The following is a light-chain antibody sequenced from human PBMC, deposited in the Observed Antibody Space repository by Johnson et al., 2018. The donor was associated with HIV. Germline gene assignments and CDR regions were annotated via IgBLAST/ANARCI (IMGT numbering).Light chain of an antibody. Sequence: QSVLTQPPSVSAAPGQKVTISCSGSSSNIGNNYVSWYQQLPGTAPKLLIYENNKRPSGIPDRFSGSKSGTSATLGITGLQTGDEADYYCGTWDISLSGVFGTGTKVTVL. J-gene: IGLJ1*01. V-gene: IGLV1-51*02. CDR2: ENN. CDR3: GTWDISLSGV. CDR1: SSNIGNNY.